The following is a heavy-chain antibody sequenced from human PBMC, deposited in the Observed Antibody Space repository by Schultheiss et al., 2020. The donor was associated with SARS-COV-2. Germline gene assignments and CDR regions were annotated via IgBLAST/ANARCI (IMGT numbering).Heavy chain of an antibody. V-gene: IGHV3-33*01. D-gene: IGHD2-8*02. CDR3: ARAMDIVLVGGMDV. CDR2: IWYDGSNK. Sequence: GGSLRLSCAASGFTFSSYGMHWVRQAPGKGLEWVAVIWYDGSNKYYADSVKGRFTISRDNSKNTLYLQMNSLRAEDTAVYYCARAMDIVLVGGMDVWGQGTTVTVSS. J-gene: IGHJ6*02. CDR1: GFTFSSYG.